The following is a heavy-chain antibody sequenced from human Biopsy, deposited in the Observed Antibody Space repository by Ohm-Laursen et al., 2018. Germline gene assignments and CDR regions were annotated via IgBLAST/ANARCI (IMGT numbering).Heavy chain of an antibody. Sequence: SGTLSLTCAVHNASFSSFYWSWIRQPPGKGLGWIGHIYYSVMTNYNPSLQSRVSISVDTSRNQVSLTLSSVTAADTAVYYCARDSGILNYGNFKYYHYYGMDVWGQGTKVTVSS. CDR1: NASFSSFY. J-gene: IGHJ6*02. D-gene: IGHD4-11*01. V-gene: IGHV4-59*01. CDR2: IYYSVMT. CDR3: ARDSGILNYGNFKYYHYYGMDV.